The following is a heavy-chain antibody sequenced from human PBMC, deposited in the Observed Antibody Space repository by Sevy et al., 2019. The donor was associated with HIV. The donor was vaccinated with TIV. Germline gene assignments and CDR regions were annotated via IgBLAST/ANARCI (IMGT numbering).Heavy chain of an antibody. CDR1: GYTFSTYR. Sequence: ASVKVSCKVSGYTFSTYRIMWVRQAPGQGLQWMGWISPHNGDTNYAQKLQGRVSMITDSSTTTAYMELKSLRSDDTAVYYCARAYCSGGSCFSLAFWGQGTLVTVSS. D-gene: IGHD2-15*01. CDR3: ARAYCSGGSCFSLAF. V-gene: IGHV1-18*01. J-gene: IGHJ4*02. CDR2: ISPHNGDT.